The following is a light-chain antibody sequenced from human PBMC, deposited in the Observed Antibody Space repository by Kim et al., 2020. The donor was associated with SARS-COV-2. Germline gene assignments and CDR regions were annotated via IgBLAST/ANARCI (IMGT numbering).Light chain of an antibody. V-gene: IGLV1-47*01. CDR3: AAWDDSLSGWV. CDR2: RNN. Sequence: PRVTISCSGSSFDIGTNYVYWYQQLPGTAPNLLIYRNNQRPSGVPDRFSGSKSGTSASLAISGLRSEDEAEYYCAAWDDSLSGWVFGGGTQLTVL. CDR1: SFDIGTNY. J-gene: IGLJ3*02.